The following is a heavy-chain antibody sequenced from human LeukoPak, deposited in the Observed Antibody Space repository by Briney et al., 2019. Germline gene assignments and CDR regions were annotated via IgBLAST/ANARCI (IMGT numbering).Heavy chain of an antibody. V-gene: IGHV4-34*01. CDR3: ARHRPSLDIFAGYYYYYMDV. Sequence: SETLSLTCAVYGGSFSGYYWSWIRQPPGKGLEWVGEINHSGSTNYNPSLKSRVTISVDTSKNQFSLKLSSVTAADTAVYYCARHRPSLDIFAGYYYYYMDVWGKGTTVTNSS. CDR1: GGSFSGYY. CDR2: INHSGST. D-gene: IGHD3-9*01. J-gene: IGHJ6*03.